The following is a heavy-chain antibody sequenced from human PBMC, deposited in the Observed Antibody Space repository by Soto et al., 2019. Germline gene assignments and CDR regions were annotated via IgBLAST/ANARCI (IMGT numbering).Heavy chain of an antibody. CDR1: GDSVSSNSAA. J-gene: IGHJ6*02. V-gene: IGHV6-1*01. Sequence: PAQTLSRTGAISGDSVSSNSAAWNWIRQSPSRGLEWLGRTYYRSKWYNDYAVSVKSRITINPDTSKNQFSLQLNSVTPEDTAVYYCATDQSDIVVVLGCASYYYYGMDVWGQGTTVTVSS. CDR2: TYYRSKWYN. CDR3: ATDQSDIVVVLGCASYYYYGMDV. D-gene: IGHD2-2*01.